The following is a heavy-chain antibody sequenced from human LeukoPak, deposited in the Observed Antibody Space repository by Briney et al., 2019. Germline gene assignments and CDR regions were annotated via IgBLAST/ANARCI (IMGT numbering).Heavy chain of an antibody. CDR3: ARVVSARYSSSTSCYAPTDAFDI. V-gene: IGHV1-18*01. D-gene: IGHD2-2*01. Sequence: ASVKVSCKASGYTFTSYGISWVRQAPGQGLEWMGWISAYNGNTNYAQKLQGRVTMTTDTSTSTAYMELRSLRSDDTAVYYCARVVSARYSSSTSCYAPTDAFDIWGQGTMVTVSS. CDR1: GYTFTSYG. CDR2: ISAYNGNT. J-gene: IGHJ3*02.